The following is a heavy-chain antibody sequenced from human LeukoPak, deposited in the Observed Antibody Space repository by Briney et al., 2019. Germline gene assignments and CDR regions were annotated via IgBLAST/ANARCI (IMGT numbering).Heavy chain of an antibody. V-gene: IGHV5-51*01. Sequence: GEPLKISCMGSGYSFSSYWIAWVRQVPGKGLEWMGVIYPGDSDPRYSPSFQGQVTFSADKSINTVYLQWSSLKASDTAMYYCARRASGWYFDHWGQGTLVTVSS. CDR2: IYPGDSDP. CDR3: ARRASGWYFDH. CDR1: GYSFSSYW. D-gene: IGHD6-19*01. J-gene: IGHJ4*02.